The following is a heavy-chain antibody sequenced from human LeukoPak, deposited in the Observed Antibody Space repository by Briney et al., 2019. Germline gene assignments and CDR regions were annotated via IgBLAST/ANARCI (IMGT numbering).Heavy chain of an antibody. Sequence: GESLKISCKGSGYSFTNYWIVWVLQLPGKGLEWMVIIYPGDSDTRYSPSFQGQVTISADKSISTAYLQWSSLKASDTATYYCARRGGEVDVVVPAARYNWFDPWGQGTLVTVSS. CDR2: IYPGDSDT. CDR3: ARRGGEVDVVVPAARYNWFDP. CDR1: GYSFTNYW. D-gene: IGHD2-2*01. V-gene: IGHV5-51*01. J-gene: IGHJ5*02.